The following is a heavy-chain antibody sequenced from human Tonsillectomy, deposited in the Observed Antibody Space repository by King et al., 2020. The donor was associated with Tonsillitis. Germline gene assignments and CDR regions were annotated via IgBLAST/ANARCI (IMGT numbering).Heavy chain of an antibody. CDR3: ARERDMVATGWFDP. CDR1: GFTFSSYS. V-gene: IGHV3-21*01. D-gene: IGHD5-12*01. CDR2: ISSSSSYI. Sequence: VQLMESGGGLVKPGGSLRLSCAASGFTFSSYSMNWVRQAPGKGLEWVSSISSSSSYIYYADSVKGRFTISRDNAKNSLYLQMNSLRAEDTAVYYCARERDMVATGWFDPWGQGTLVTVSS. J-gene: IGHJ5*02.